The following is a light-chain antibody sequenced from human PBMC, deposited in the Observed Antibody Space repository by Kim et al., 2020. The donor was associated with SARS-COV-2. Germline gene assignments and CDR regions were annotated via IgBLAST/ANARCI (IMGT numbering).Light chain of an antibody. CDR3: QQRSNWPSLYT. J-gene: IGKJ2*01. Sequence: SPGERATLSGRASQSVSSYLAWYQQKPGQAPRLLIYDASNRATGIPARFSGSGSGTDFTLTISSLEPEDFAVYYCQQRSNWPSLYTFGQGTKLEI. CDR2: DAS. V-gene: IGKV3-11*01. CDR1: QSVSSY.